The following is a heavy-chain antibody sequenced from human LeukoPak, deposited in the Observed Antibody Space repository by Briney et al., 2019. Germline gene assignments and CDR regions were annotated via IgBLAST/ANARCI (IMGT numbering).Heavy chain of an antibody. CDR2: IYTSGST. D-gene: IGHD3-10*01. CDR1: GASISSGSYY. CDR3: ARCFSGEPATGGFDY. Sequence: PSETLSLTCTVSGASISSGSYYWSWIRQPAGKGLEWIGRIYTSGSTNYSPSLKTRVTISVDTSKNQFSLKLSSVTAADTAVYYCARCFSGEPATGGFDYWGQGTLVTVSS. V-gene: IGHV4-61*02. J-gene: IGHJ4*02.